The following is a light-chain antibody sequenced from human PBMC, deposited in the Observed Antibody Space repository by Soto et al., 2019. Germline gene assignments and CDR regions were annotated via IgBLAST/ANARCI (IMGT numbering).Light chain of an antibody. V-gene: IGLV1-40*01. J-gene: IGLJ3*02. CDR1: SSNIGAGYD. Sequence: QSVLTQPPSVSGAPGQRVTISCTGSSSNIGAGYDVHWYQHLPGTAPKLLIYENNNRPSGVPDRFSGSNSGTSASLAITGLQAEDEADYYCQSYDITLGVWVFGGGNKVTVL. CDR2: ENN. CDR3: QSYDITLGVWV.